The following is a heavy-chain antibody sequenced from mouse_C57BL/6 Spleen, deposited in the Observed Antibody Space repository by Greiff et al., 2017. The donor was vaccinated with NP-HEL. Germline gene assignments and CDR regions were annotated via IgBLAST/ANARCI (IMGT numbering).Heavy chain of an antibody. D-gene: IGHD1-1*01. CDR1: GYTFTSYW. CDR2: IYPGSGST. CDR3: ARFYYYGSSYESYWYFDV. V-gene: IGHV1-55*01. J-gene: IGHJ1*03. Sequence: QVQLQQPGAELVKPGASVKMSCKASGYTFTSYWITWVKQRPGQGLEWIGDIYPGSGSTNYNEKFKSKATLTVDTSSSTAYMQLSSLTSEDSAVYYCARFYYYGSSYESYWYFDVWGTGTTVTVSS.